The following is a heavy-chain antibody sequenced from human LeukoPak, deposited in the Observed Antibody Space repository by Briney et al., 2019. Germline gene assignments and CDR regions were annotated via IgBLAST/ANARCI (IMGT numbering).Heavy chain of an antibody. D-gene: IGHD2-2*01. CDR1: GFTFSSYG. Sequence: PGGTLRLSCAASGFTFSSYGMSWVRQAPGKGLEWVSAISGSGGSTYYADSVKGRFTISRDNSKNTRYLQMNSLRAEDTAVYYCAINLLGYCSSTSCPSPFDPWGQGTLVTVSS. V-gene: IGHV3-23*01. CDR3: AINLLGYCSSTSCPSPFDP. CDR2: ISGSGGST. J-gene: IGHJ5*02.